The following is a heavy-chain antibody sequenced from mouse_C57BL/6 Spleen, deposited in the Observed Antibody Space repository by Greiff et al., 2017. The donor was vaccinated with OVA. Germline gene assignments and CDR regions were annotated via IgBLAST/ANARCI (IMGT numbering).Heavy chain of an antibody. CDR3: ASSYDGYYLFAY. CDR1: GYTFTSYW. Sequence: VQLQQSGAELVKPGASVKMSCKASGYTFTSYWITWVKQRPGQGLEWIGDIYPGSGSTNYNGKFKGKATLTADKSSSTAYMQLSRLTSEDSAVYFCASSYDGYYLFAYWGQGTLVTVSA. D-gene: IGHD2-3*01. CDR2: IYPGSGST. V-gene: IGHV1-55*01. J-gene: IGHJ3*01.